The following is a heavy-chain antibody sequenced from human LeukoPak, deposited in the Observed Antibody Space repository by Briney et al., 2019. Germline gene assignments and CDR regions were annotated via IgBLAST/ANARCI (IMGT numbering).Heavy chain of an antibody. CDR2: ISAYNGNT. J-gene: IGHJ4*02. Sequence: ASVKVSCKASGYTFTSYGISWARQAPGQGLAWIGWISAYNGNTNYAPKLQGRVTMTTDTSTSTAYMELSSLRSDDTAVYYCARVGTYTYGDYYFDSWGQGTLVTVSS. D-gene: IGHD4-17*01. CDR3: ARVGTYTYGDYYFDS. V-gene: IGHV1-18*01. CDR1: GYTFTSYG.